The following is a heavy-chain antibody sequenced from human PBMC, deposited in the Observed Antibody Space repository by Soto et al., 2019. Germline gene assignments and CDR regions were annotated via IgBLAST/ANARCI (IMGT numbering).Heavy chain of an antibody. D-gene: IGHD5-12*01. J-gene: IGHJ3*02. V-gene: IGHV4-4*02. CDR2: IYHSGST. CDR3: AREDSVYDFDAFDI. Sequence: QVQLQESGPGLVKPSWTLSLTCAVSGGSISSSNWWSWVRQPPGKGLAWIGEIYHSGSTNYNPSLKSRVTISVDKSKNQFSLKLRSVTAADTAVYYCAREDSVYDFDAFDIWGQGTMVTVSS. CDR1: GGSISSSNW.